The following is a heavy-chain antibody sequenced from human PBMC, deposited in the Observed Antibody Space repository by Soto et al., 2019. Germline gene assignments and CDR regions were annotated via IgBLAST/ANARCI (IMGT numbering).Heavy chain of an antibody. D-gene: IGHD2-8*01. V-gene: IGHV1-2*04. CDR2: INPDTGGT. CDR1: RYTFTAYY. CDR3: NTVFLQMNSLRAEDTAVYFCTKGSHYDILTAYHAFDF. Sequence: ASVKVSCKASRYTFTAYYIHWLRQAPGQGLEWLGWINPDTGGTDYAQKFQGWVTSTRDTSKTTAYTDSVKGRFTISRDNSKNTVFLQMNSLRAEDTAVYFCTKGSHYDILTAYHAFDFWGPGTLVTVSS. J-gene: IGHJ4*02.